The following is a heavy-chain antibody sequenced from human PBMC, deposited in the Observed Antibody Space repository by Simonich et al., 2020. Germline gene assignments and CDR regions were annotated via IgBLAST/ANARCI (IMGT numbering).Heavy chain of an antibody. D-gene: IGHD1-26*01. V-gene: IGHV3-23*01. Sequence: EVQLLESGGGLVQPGGSLRLSCAASGFTFSSYAMSCVRQAPGKELEWISAISGNDGSTYYADSVKGRFTISRENSKNTLYLQMNSLRAEDTAVYYCAKDSSLVGATDWFDPWGQGTLVTVSS. CDR1: GFTFSSYA. CDR2: ISGNDGST. J-gene: IGHJ5*02. CDR3: AKDSSLVGATDWFDP.